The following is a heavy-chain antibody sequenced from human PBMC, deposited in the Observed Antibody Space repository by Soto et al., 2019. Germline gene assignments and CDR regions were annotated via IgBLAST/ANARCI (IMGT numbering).Heavy chain of an antibody. Sequence: GGSLRLSCAVSGFTVNTNYMTWVRQAPGKGLEWVSVIYRSGYTFYAASVKGRFTISRDNSNKKLYLHMNSLGAEDTAVYYCARDPLGRLTTVNVWGQGTLVTVSS. CDR1: GFTVNTNY. V-gene: IGHV3-66*01. D-gene: IGHD4-17*01. J-gene: IGHJ4*02. CDR3: ARDPLGRLTTVNV. CDR2: IYRSGYT.